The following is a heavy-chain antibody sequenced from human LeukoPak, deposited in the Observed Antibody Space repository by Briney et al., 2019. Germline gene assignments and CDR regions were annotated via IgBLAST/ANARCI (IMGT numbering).Heavy chain of an antibody. V-gene: IGHV1-2*02. D-gene: IGHD2-2*01. CDR2: INPNSGDT. Sequence: ASVKVSCTASGYTFTDYYLHWVRQAPGQGFEWMGWINPNSGDTNYAQKFQGRVTMTRDTSISTAHMEMSRLRSDDTAVYYCARANFLYCSSTTCLFDYWGQGTLVTVSS. CDR3: ARANFLYCSSTTCLFDY. CDR1: GYTFTDYY. J-gene: IGHJ4*02.